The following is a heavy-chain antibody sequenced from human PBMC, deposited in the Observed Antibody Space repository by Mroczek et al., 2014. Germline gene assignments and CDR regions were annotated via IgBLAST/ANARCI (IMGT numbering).Heavy chain of an antibody. V-gene: IGHV3-33*01. CDR1: GFTFSSYG. J-gene: IGHJ4*02. D-gene: IGHD2-2*01. CDR3: ARDGCSSTSCPLDY. CDR2: IWYDGSNK. Sequence: QVQLVESGGGVVQPGRSLRLSCAASGFTFSSYGMHWVRQAPGKGLEWVAVIWYDGSNKYYADSVKGRFTISRDNSKNTLYLQMNSLRAEDTAVYYCARDGCSSTSCPLDYWGQGTLVTVSS.